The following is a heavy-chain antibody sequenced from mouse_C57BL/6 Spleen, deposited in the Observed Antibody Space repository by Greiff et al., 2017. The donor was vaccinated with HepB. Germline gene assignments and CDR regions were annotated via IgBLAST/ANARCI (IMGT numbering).Heavy chain of an antibody. V-gene: IGHV6-3*01. CDR1: GFTFSNYW. CDR2: IRLKSDNYAT. CDR3: TGEDYDGYFDV. J-gene: IGHJ1*03. D-gene: IGHD2-4*01. Sequence: DVMLVESGGGLVQPGGSMKLSCVASGFTFSNYWMNWVRQSPEKGLEWVAQIRLKSDNYATHYAESVKGRFTISRDDSKSSVYLQMNNLRAEDTGIYYCTGEDYDGYFDVWGTGTTVTVSS.